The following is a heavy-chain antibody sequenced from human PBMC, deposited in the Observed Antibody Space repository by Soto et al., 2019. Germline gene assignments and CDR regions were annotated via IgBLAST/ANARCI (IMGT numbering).Heavy chain of an antibody. CDR1: GFTFSSYA. J-gene: IGHJ4*02. Sequence: GGSLRLSCAASGFTFSSYAMHWVRQAPGKGLEWVAVISYDGSNKYYADSVKGRFTISRDNSKNTLYLQMNSLRAEDTAVYYCARCPDSYGYYFDYWGQGTLVTVSS. D-gene: IGHD5-18*01. CDR2: ISYDGSNK. CDR3: ARCPDSYGYYFDY. V-gene: IGHV3-30-3*01.